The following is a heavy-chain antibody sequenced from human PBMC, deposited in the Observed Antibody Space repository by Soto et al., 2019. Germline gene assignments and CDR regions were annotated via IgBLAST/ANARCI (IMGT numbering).Heavy chain of an antibody. D-gene: IGHD2-15*01. V-gene: IGHV3-66*01. CDR2: IYTGGTT. CDR3: AKGRFCSGGSCPPYYGMDV. J-gene: IGHJ6*02. Sequence: EVQLVESGGGLVQPGGSLRLSCAASGFTVSSNYMSWVRQAPGEGLEWVSVIYTGGTTYYADSVKGRFTISRDNSKNTVYFHMNSLRAEDTAVYYCAKGRFCSGGSCPPYYGMDVWGQGTTVTVSS. CDR1: GFTVSSNY.